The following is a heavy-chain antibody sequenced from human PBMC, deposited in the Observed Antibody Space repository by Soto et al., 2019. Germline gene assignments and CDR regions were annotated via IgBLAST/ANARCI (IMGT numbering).Heavy chain of an antibody. CDR3: AGELSNSPEYFDF. J-gene: IGHJ4*02. D-gene: IGHD6-6*01. CDR2: IYYSGRT. Sequence: KASETLSLTCTVSGGSISSDYYYWSWIRQPPGKGLEWIGYIYYSGRTAYNPSLKSRIIISIDTSKNQFSLSLNSLNAADTAVYYCAGELSNSPEYFDFWGLGTLVTVSS. V-gene: IGHV4-30-4*01. CDR1: GGSISSDYYY.